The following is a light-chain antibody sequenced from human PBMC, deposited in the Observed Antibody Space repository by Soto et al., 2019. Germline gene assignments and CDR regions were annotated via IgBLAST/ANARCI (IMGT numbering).Light chain of an antibody. CDR2: GVN. CDR3: CSYASSRNSFYA. J-gene: IGLJ1*01. Sequence: QSALTQPASVSGSPGQSITISCTGTSSDVGNYNLVSWYQQHPGKAPKLIIYGVNKRPSGASDRLSGSKSGNTASLTISGLQAEDEADYYCCSYASSRNSFYAFGTGTKVTVL. V-gene: IGLV2-23*02. CDR1: SSDVGNYNL.